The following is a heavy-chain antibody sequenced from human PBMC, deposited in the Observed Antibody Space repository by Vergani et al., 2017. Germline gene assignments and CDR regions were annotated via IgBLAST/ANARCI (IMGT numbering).Heavy chain of an antibody. Sequence: EVQLVESGGGLVQPGGSLRLSCAASGFTFSSYSMNWVRQAPGKGLEWVSYISSSSSTIYYADSVKGRFTISRDNAKNSLYLQMNSLRAEDTAVYYCARDPEGGLPDYWGQGTLVTVSS. D-gene: IGHD3-16*01. CDR3: ARDPEGGLPDY. V-gene: IGHV3-48*01. J-gene: IGHJ4*02. CDR1: GFTFSSYS. CDR2: ISSSSSTI.